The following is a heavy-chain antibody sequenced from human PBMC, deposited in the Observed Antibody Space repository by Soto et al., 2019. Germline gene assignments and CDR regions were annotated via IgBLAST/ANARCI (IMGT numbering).Heavy chain of an antibody. Sequence: QVQLVQSGAEVKKPGSSVKVSCKASGGTFSSYTISWVRQAPGQGLEWMGRIIPILGIANYAQKFQGRVTITADKSTSTAYMELSSLRSEDTAVYYCARDEPPPILTGYYDYYGMDVWGQGTTVTVSS. CDR2: IIPILGIA. D-gene: IGHD3-9*01. CDR3: ARDEPPPILTGYYDYYGMDV. J-gene: IGHJ6*02. V-gene: IGHV1-69*08. CDR1: GGTFSSYT.